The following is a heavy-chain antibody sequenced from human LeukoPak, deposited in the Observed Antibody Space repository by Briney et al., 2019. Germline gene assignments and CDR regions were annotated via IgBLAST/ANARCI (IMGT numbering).Heavy chain of an antibody. CDR2: IYYNGST. CDR3: ARIPWNYFTYYYYGLDV. D-gene: IGHD1-7*01. Sequence: SETLSLTCTVSGGPVRSGSYYWNWIRQPPGKGLEWIGYIYYNGSTNYNPSLKSRVTISVDTSKNQFSLKVRSVTAADTAAYYWARIPWNYFTYYYYGLDVWGQGTTVTVSS. J-gene: IGHJ6*02. CDR1: GGPVRSGSYY. V-gene: IGHV4-61*01.